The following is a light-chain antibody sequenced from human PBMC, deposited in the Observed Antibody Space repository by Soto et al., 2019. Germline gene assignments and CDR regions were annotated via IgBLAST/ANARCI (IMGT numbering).Light chain of an antibody. CDR2: GAS. J-gene: IGKJ4*01. CDR1: QSVRSH. CDR3: QQYNDWPRT. Sequence: EVVMTQSPATLSVSPGERVTLSCRASQSVRSHLAWYQQKPGQAPSLLIFGASTRATGVPDRFSGGESGTEFTLTISSLQSEDVAGYFCQQYNDWPRTFGGGTRVEIK. V-gene: IGKV3-15*01.